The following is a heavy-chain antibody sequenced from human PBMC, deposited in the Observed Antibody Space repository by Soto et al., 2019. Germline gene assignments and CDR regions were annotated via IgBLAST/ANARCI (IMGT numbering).Heavy chain of an antibody. V-gene: IGHV3-30*18. Sequence: QVQLVESGGGVVQPGGSLTLSCAASGFTFSDYGMHWVRQAPGKGLEWLTFISFDEAKDKYYSAPVRGRFSISRDNSKNTLSLQMDSLRSEDTAVYYCAKGTYGGSAPYDYGMDVCGQGTTVTVSS. CDR3: AKGTYGGSAPYDYGMDV. D-gene: IGHD3-16*01. CDR1: GFTFSDYG. J-gene: IGHJ6*02. CDR2: ISFDEAKDK.